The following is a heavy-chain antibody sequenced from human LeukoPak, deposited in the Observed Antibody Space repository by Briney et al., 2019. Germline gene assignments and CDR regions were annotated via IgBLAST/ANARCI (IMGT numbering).Heavy chain of an antibody. Sequence: GGSLRLSCAASGFTFSSYAMHWVRQAPGKGLEWVAVISYDGSNKYYADSVKGRFTISRDNSKNTLYLQMNSLRAEDTAVYYCAKVLERYWYFDLWGRGTLVTVSS. J-gene: IGHJ2*01. CDR2: ISYDGSNK. CDR3: AKVLERYWYFDL. D-gene: IGHD5-24*01. CDR1: GFTFSSYA. V-gene: IGHV3-30-3*01.